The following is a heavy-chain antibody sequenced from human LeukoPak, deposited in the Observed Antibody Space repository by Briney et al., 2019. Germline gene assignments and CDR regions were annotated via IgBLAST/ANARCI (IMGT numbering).Heavy chain of an antibody. CDR3: TTAGIVAAVLRHY. D-gene: IGHD5-12*01. CDR2: IKSTTDGGTA. CDR1: GFTFSSDA. V-gene: IGHV3-15*01. Sequence: GGSLRLSCAASGFTFSSDAMSWVRQAPGRGLEWVGRIKSTTDGGTADYAAPVKGRFSISRDDSKNILYLQMNSLKTEDTAVYYCTTAGIVAAVLRHYWGKGTLVTVSS. J-gene: IGHJ4*01.